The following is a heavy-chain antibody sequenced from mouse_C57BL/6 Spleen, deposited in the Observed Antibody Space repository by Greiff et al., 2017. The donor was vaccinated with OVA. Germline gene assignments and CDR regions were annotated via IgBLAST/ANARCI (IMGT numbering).Heavy chain of an antibody. CDR3: ASNYGSSYPLDY. CDR2: IYPRSGNT. CDR1: GYTFTSYG. D-gene: IGHD1-1*01. Sequence: QVQLKQSGAELARPGASVKLSCKASGYTFTSYGISWVKQRTGQGLEWIGEIYPRSGNTYYNEKFKGKATLTADKSSSTAYMELRSLTSEDSAVYFCASNYGSSYPLDYWGQGTTLTVSS. J-gene: IGHJ2*01. V-gene: IGHV1-81*01.